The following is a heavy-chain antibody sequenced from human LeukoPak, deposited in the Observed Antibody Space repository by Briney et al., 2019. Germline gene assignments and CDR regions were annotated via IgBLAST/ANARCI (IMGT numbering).Heavy chain of an antibody. Sequence: GGSLRLSCAASGFTFSTYSMNWVRQAPGKGLEWVSSLSSSSTYVYYADSVKGRFTISRDNSKNTVFLQMNSLRAEDTAVYSCAKAQHSDGYCYFDPWGQGTLVTVSS. CDR2: LSSSSTYV. CDR1: GFTFSTYS. J-gene: IGHJ5*02. D-gene: IGHD5-24*01. CDR3: AKAQHSDGYCYFDP. V-gene: IGHV3-21*04.